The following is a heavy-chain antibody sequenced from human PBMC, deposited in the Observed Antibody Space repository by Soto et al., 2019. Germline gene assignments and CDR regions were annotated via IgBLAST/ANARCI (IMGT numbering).Heavy chain of an antibody. CDR3: AGYYEGSGRRGSSIDY. J-gene: IGHJ4*02. V-gene: IGHV3-33*01. CDR2: IWHDGSIK. CDR1: GFTFSSYG. D-gene: IGHD3-10*01. Sequence: QVQLVESGGGVVQPGRSLRLSCVASGFTFSSYGMHWVRQAPGKGLEWVAVIWHDGSIKYYADSVKGRFTISRDNSKNTLYLEMKSRRAEDTAVYYCAGYYEGSGRRGSSIDYWGQGTLVTVSS.